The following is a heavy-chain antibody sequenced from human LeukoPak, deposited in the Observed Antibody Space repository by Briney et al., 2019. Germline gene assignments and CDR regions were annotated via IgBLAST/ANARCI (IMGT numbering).Heavy chain of an antibody. V-gene: IGHV4-61*02. CDR2: IYTSGST. CDR1: GGSISSGSYY. Sequence: SETLSLTCTVSGGSISSGSYYWSWIRQPAGKGLEWIGRIYTSGSTNYNPSLKSRVTISVDTSKNQFSLKLSSVTAADTAVYYCARDSYDSSNSFDYWGQGTLVTVSS. D-gene: IGHD6-13*01. J-gene: IGHJ4*02. CDR3: ARDSYDSSNSFDY.